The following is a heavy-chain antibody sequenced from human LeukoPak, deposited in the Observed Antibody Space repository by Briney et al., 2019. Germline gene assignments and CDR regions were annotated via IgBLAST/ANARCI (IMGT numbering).Heavy chain of an antibody. CDR2: IYYSGST. J-gene: IGHJ3*02. Sequence: SETLSLTCTVSGGSISSYYWSWIRQPPGKGLEWIGYIYYSGSTNYNPSLKSRVTISVDTSKNQFPLKLSSVTAADTAVYYCARLRAGWYGDAFDIWGQGTMVTVSS. CDR1: GGSISSYY. D-gene: IGHD6-19*01. V-gene: IGHV4-59*01. CDR3: ARLRAGWYGDAFDI.